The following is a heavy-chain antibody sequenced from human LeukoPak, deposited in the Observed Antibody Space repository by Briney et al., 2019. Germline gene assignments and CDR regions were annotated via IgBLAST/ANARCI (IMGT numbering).Heavy chain of an antibody. Sequence: GKSLRLSCAASGFTFSTYWMNWVRQAPGKGLEWVANIKQDGSEKYYVDSVKGRFTISRDNAKNSLYLQMNGLGAEDTAVYYCARDRRIAYWGQGTLVTVSS. CDR3: ARDRRIAY. CDR1: GFTFSTYW. J-gene: IGHJ4*02. V-gene: IGHV3-7*03. CDR2: IKQDGSEK.